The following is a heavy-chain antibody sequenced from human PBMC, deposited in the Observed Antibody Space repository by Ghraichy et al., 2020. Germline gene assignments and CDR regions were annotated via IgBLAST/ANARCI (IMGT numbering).Heavy chain of an antibody. CDR3: TTGRRYFDSSGYYPYYFDY. J-gene: IGHJ4*02. CDR1: GFTFSNAW. Sequence: VGSLRLSCAASGFTFSNAWMSWVRQAPGKGLEWVGRVKSKTDDGAIDYAAPVKGRFTISRDDSKNTLYLQMNSLKTEDTAVYYCTTGRRYFDSSGYYPYYFDYWGQGTLVTVSS. V-gene: IGHV3-15*01. D-gene: IGHD3-22*01. CDR2: VKSKTDDGAI.